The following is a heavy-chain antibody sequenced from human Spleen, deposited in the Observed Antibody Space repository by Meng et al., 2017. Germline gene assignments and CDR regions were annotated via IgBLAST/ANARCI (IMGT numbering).Heavy chain of an antibody. D-gene: IGHD4-17*01. Sequence: ASVKVSCKTSGYTFTAYYLHWVRQAPGQGLEWVGRINADSGGTNYAQKFQGRVTVTRDTSISTAYMELGRLISDDTAVYYCAGDNGDYREDYWGQGTLVTVSS. V-gene: IGHV1-2*06. CDR3: AGDNGDYREDY. CDR2: INADSGGT. J-gene: IGHJ4*02. CDR1: GYTFTAYY.